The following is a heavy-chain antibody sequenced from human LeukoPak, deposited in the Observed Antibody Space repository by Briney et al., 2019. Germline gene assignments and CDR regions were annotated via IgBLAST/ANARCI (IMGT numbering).Heavy chain of an antibody. Sequence: PGGSLRLSCAASGFTFSSYAMHWVRQAPGKELEWVANIKQGGSEKYYVDSVKGRFTISRDNAKNSLYLQMNSLRAEDTAVYYCARGPFAQAVDHYYDSSGPPPIWGQGTMVTVSS. V-gene: IGHV3-7*01. CDR3: ARGPFAQAVDHYYDSSGPPPI. J-gene: IGHJ3*02. CDR1: GFTFSSYA. CDR2: IKQGGSEK. D-gene: IGHD3-22*01.